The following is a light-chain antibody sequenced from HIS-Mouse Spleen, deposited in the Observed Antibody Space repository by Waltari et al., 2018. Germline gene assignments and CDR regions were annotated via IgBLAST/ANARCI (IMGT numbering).Light chain of an antibody. J-gene: IGKJ1*01. CDR1: QRNSSR. V-gene: IGKV1-39*01. CDR2: AAS. CDR3: QQSYSSPRT. Sequence: DIKMTHSPSSLSASVGHRVTITCRASQRNSSRLNWYQQKRGKAPKLLIYAASSLQGGVAARLSGSGSETDFTLSSSSLQPEDFATYYCQQSYSSPRTFGQGTKVEI.